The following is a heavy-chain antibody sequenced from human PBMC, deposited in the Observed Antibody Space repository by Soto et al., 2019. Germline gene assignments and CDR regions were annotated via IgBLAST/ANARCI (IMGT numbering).Heavy chain of an antibody. Sequence: QVQLVESGGGVVQPGRSLRLSCAASGFTFSSYGMHWVRQAPGKGLEWVAVIWYDGNNKYYADYVKGRFTISRDTSKNTLYLQMNSLRAEDTAVYYCARALEYYDSSGARDWGQGTLVTVSS. J-gene: IGHJ4*02. CDR3: ARALEYYDSSGARD. V-gene: IGHV3-33*01. CDR2: IWYDGNNK. CDR1: GFTFSSYG. D-gene: IGHD3-22*01.